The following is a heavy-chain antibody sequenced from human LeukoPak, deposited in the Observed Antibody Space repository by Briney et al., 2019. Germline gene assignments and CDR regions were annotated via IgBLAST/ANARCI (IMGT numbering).Heavy chain of an antibody. J-gene: IGHJ4*02. V-gene: IGHV3-23*01. CDR1: GFTFSSYA. CDR2: ISGSGGST. Sequence: GGFLRLSCAASGFTFSSYAMGWVRQAPGKGLEWVSAISGSGGSTYYADSVKGRFTISRDNSKNTLYLQMNSLRAEDTAVYYCAKGGFRYYDSSGYYLDYWGQGTLVTVSS. CDR3: AKGGFRYYDSSGYYLDY. D-gene: IGHD3-22*01.